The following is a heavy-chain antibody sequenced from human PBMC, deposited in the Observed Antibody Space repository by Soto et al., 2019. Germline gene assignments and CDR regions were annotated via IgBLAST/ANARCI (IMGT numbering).Heavy chain of an antibody. CDR1: GFTFSSYW. CDR2: INSDGSST. V-gene: IGHV3-74*01. D-gene: IGHD2-15*01. J-gene: IGHJ6*02. Sequence: GGSLRLSCAASGFTFSSYWMHWVRQAPGKGLVWVSRINSDGSSTSYADSVKGRFTISRDNTKNTLYLQMNSLRAEDTAVYYCAREGYGGIFYYYYGMDVWGQGTTVPSP. CDR3: AREGYGGIFYYYYGMDV.